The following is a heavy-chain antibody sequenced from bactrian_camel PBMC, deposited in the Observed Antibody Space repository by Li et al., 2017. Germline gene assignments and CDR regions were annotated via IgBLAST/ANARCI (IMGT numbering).Heavy chain of an antibody. D-gene: IGHD1*01. CDR3: LGEVLY. CDR2: INSRGYST. J-gene: IGHJ4*01. CDR1: GFLFSSTS. V-gene: IGHV3S31*01. Sequence: VQLVESGGGLVHPGESLTLSCATAGFLFSSTSMSWYRSTPGKGLEWVAAINSRGYSTYYSDSVKGRFTLSRDNAKNTLWLQLNSLKTEDTAVYYCLGEVLYWGQGTQV.